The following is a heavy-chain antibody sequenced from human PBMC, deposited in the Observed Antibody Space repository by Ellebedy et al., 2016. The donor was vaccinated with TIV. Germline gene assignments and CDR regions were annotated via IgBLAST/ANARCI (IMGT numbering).Heavy chain of an antibody. CDR1: GYTFTKYY. V-gene: IGHV1-46*01. Sequence: ASVKVSCKASGYTFTKYYMHWVRQAPGQGLEWMGMINPSGGSTSYAQKFQGRVTMTRDTSTSTVYMELSSLRSEDTAVYYCTCLQLGIADYFAYWGQGALVTVSS. D-gene: IGHD6-13*01. CDR2: INPSGGST. J-gene: IGHJ4*02. CDR3: TCLQLGIADYFAY.